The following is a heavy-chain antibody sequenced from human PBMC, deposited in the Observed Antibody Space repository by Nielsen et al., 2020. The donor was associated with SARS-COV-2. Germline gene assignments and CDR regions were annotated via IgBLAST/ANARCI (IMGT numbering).Heavy chain of an antibody. J-gene: IGHJ4*02. V-gene: IGHV4-59*02. Sequence: SETLSLTCSVSGSSVTSYSWSWIRQSPGKGLEWIGYIYNTGNTNYNPSPKSRISISVDTSKNQLSLRLRSVTAADTAVYFCARGSFGNTYFAYWGQGTLVTVSS. CDR2: IYNTGNT. D-gene: IGHD3-10*01. CDR3: ARGSFGNTYFAY. CDR1: GSSVTSYS.